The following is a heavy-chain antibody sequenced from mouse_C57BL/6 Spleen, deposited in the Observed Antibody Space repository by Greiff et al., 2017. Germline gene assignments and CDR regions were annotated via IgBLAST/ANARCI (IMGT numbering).Heavy chain of an antibody. CDR2: IDPSDRET. Sequence: QVHVKQPGAELVRPGSSVKLSCKASGYTFTSYWMHWVKQRPIQGLEWIGNIDPSDRETHYNQKFKDKATLTVDKSSSTAYMQLSSLTSEDSAVYYCARGHYYGSSGGFAYWGQGTLVTVSA. D-gene: IGHD1-1*01. V-gene: IGHV1-52*01. CDR3: ARGHYYGSSGGFAY. CDR1: GYTFTSYW. J-gene: IGHJ3*01.